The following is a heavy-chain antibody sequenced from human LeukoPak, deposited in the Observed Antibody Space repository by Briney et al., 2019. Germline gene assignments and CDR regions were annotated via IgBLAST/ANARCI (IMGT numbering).Heavy chain of an antibody. CDR1: GFTFSGSA. D-gene: IGHD6-13*01. J-gene: IGHJ5*02. Sequence: PGGSLKLSCAASGFTFSGSAMHWVRQASGKGLEWVGRIRSKANSYATAYAASVKGRFTISRDDSKNTAYLQMNSLKTEDTAVYYCIRLYSRNHWGQGTLVTVSS. CDR3: IRLYSRNH. V-gene: IGHV3-73*01. CDR2: IRSKANSYAT.